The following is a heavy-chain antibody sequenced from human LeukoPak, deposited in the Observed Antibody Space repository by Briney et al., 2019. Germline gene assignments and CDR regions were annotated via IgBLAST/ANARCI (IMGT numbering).Heavy chain of an antibody. CDR1: GFTFSSHS. CDR3: ARDRGPWPPLEN. Sequence: GGSLRLSCAASGFTFSSHSMHWVRQAPGKGLEWVAVILNDGTNKYYADYVRGRFTISRDNSKNTLYLQMNSLRVEDTAVYYCARDRGPWPPLENWGQGTLVTVSS. D-gene: IGHD1-1*01. CDR2: ILNDGTNK. V-gene: IGHV3-30*04. J-gene: IGHJ4*02.